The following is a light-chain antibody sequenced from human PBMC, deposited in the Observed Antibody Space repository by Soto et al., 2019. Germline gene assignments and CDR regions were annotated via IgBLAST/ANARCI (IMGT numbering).Light chain of an antibody. J-gene: IGKJ2*01. CDR1: QSVTSD. CDR3: QQYNNSPPT. CDR2: DAS. V-gene: IGKV3-15*01. Sequence: EMVLTQSPATLSVSPGERVTLSCRATQSVTSDLAWYQQKPGQPPRLLIYDASTMDTGIAARFSGSGSGTEFTLTISSLQSEDFAAYFCQQYNNSPPTFGQGTKLEIK.